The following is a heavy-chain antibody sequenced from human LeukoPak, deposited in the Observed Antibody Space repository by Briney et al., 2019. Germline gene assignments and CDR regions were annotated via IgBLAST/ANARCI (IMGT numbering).Heavy chain of an antibody. J-gene: IGHJ4*02. Sequence: ASETLSLTCTVSGVTISSYYWSWIRQPPGKGLEGIGYIYYSGSTKYNPSLESGVTISVDTSKNQFTLRQTTGTAADTTAYYYGRSPTKHLPEDYWGQGTLLSVPS. D-gene: IGHD3-3*02. CDR2: IYYSGST. V-gene: IGHV4-59*12. CDR3: GRSPTKHLPEDY. CDR1: GVTISSYY.